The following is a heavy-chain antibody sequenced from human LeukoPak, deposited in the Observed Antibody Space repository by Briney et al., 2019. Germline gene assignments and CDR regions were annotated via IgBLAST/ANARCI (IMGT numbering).Heavy chain of an antibody. D-gene: IGHD6-19*01. CDR1: GGSISSGGYY. Sequence: SETLSLTCTVSGGSISSGGYYWSWIRQHPGKGLEWIGYIYYSRNTNYNPSLKSRVTISIDTSNKQFSLKVSSVTAADTAVYYCARTIAVTGTADYFDYWGQGTLVTVSS. V-gene: IGHV4-61*08. CDR3: ARTIAVTGTADYFDY. CDR2: IYYSRNT. J-gene: IGHJ4*02.